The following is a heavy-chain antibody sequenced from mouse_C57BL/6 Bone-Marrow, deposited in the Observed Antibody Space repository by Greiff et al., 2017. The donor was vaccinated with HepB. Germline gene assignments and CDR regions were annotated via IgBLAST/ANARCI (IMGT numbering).Heavy chain of an antibody. D-gene: IGHD1-1*01. V-gene: IGHV1-82*01. CDR2: IYPGDGDT. J-gene: IGHJ2*01. CDR1: GYAFSSSW. CDR3: AGYGRMSYYFDY. Sequence: VKLMESGPELVKPGASVKISCKASGYAFSSSWMNWVKQRPGKGLEWIGRIYPGDGDTNYNGKFKGKATLTADKSSSTAYMQLSSLTSEDSAVYFCAGYGRMSYYFDYWGQGTTLTVSS.